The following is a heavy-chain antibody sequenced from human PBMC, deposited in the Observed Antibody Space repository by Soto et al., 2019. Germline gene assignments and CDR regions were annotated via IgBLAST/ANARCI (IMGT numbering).Heavy chain of an antibody. CDR3: AWATSTRPDSSSGDYYYGMDV. CDR2: TYYRSKWYN. V-gene: IGHV6-1*01. D-gene: IGHD6-6*01. Sequence: PSQTLSLTCAISGDSVSSNSAAWNWIRQSPSRGLEWLGRTYYRSKWYNDYAVSVKSRITINPDTSKNQFSLQLNSVTPEDTAVYYCAWATSTRPDSSSGDYYYGMDVWGQGTTVTV. CDR1: GDSVSSNSAA. J-gene: IGHJ6*02.